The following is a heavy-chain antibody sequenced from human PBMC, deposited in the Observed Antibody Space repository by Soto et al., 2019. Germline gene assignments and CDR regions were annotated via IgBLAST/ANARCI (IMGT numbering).Heavy chain of an antibody. Sequence: QLQLQESGPGLVKPSETLSLTCTVSGGSISSSSYYWGWIRKPPGKRLEWIGSIYYRGSTYYNPSLKSRVSIFVDTSNNQFSLKLSSVTAADTAVYYCTRHTPAISISDHWGQGTLVTVSS. CDR2: IYYRGST. D-gene: IGHD2-15*01. V-gene: IGHV4-39*01. CDR1: GGSISSSSYY. CDR3: TRHTPAISISDH. J-gene: IGHJ4*02.